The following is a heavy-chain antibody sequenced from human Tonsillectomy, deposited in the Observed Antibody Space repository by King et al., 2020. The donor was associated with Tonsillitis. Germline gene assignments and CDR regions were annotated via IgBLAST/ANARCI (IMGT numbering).Heavy chain of an antibody. V-gene: IGHV4-39*01. Sequence: LQLQESGPGLVKPSETLSLTCTVSGGSISSSSYYWGWIRQPPGKGLEWIGSMYYSGSTYYNPPLKSRVTISVDTSKNQFSLKLSAVTAADTAVYCCGRGVGDGHNYFDYWGQGTLVTVSS. D-gene: IGHD5-24*01. CDR3: GRGVGDGHNYFDY. CDR2: MYYSGST. CDR1: GGSISSSSYY. J-gene: IGHJ4*02.